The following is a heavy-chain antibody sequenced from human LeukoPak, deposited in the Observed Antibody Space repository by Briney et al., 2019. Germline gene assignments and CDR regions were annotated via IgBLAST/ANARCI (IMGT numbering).Heavy chain of an antibody. CDR2: ISSNGVST. J-gene: IGHJ4*02. CDR3: ARARDYFDSSEIGY. CDR1: GFTFSSYA. V-gene: IGHV3-64*01. D-gene: IGHD3-22*01. Sequence: GGSLRLSCAASGFTFSSYAMHWVRQAPGKGLESVSAISSNGVSTYYANSVKGRFTISRDNSKNTLYLQMGSLRAEVMAVYYCARARDYFDSSEIGYWGQGTLVTVSS.